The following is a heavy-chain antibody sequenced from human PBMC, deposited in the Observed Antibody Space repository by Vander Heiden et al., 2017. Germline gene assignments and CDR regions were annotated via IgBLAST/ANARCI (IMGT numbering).Heavy chain of an antibody. CDR3: ARVNGVYGDYYFDY. D-gene: IGHD4-17*01. Sequence: QVQLQESGPGLVKPSETLSLTCTVSGGSISSYYWSWIRQPAGKGLEWIGRIYTSGRTNYNPSRKSRVTMSVDTSKNQLSLKLRSVTAAETAVYYCARVNGVYGDYYFDYWGQGTMVTVSS. J-gene: IGHJ4*02. V-gene: IGHV4-4*07. CDR1: GGSISSYY. CDR2: IYTSGRT.